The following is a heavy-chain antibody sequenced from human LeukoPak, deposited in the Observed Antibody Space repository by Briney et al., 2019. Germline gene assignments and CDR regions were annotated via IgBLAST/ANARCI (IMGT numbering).Heavy chain of an antibody. Sequence: GGSLRLSCAASGFTFSNFAMSWVRQAPGKGLEWVSAISGSGGDTYYADSVKGRFTISRDNAKSTLYLQTNSLRAEDTALYYCAKDTLLLLYWGQGTLVTVSS. J-gene: IGHJ4*02. D-gene: IGHD3-22*01. CDR2: ISGSGGDT. CDR1: GFTFSNFA. CDR3: AKDTLLLLY. V-gene: IGHV3-23*01.